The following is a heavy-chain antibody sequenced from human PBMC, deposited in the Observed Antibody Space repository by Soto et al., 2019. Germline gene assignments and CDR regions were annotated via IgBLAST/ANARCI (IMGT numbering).Heavy chain of an antibody. D-gene: IGHD3-22*01. CDR3: VSSPHKDSRPDY. CDR1: GFTFSSYW. CDR2: IKYDGSEK. Sequence: EVQLVESGGGLVQPGGSLRLSCAASGFTFSSYWMRWVRQAPGRGLEWMANIKYDGSEKYYVDSVKGRLTISRDNAKNSLYLQMNSLRAEDTAVYSCVSSPHKDSRPDYWGQGAPASVSS. J-gene: IGHJ4*02. V-gene: IGHV3-7*03.